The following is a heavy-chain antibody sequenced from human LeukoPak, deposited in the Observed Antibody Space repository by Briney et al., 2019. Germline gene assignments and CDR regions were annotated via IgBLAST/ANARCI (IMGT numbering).Heavy chain of an antibody. CDR2: ISAYNGNT. D-gene: IGHD5-18*01. V-gene: IGHV1-18*01. J-gene: IGHJ4*02. Sequence: GASVKVSCKASGYTFTSYGISWVRQAPGQGLEWMGWISAYNGNTNYAQKLQGRVTMTTDTSTSTAYMELRSLRSDDTAVYCCARSTAMVSRYYFDYWGQGTLVTVSS. CDR1: GYTFTSYG. CDR3: ARSTAMVSRYYFDY.